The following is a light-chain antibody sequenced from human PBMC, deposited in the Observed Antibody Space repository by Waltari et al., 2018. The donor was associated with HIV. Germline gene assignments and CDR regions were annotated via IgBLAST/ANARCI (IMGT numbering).Light chain of an antibody. J-gene: IGLJ3*02. CDR1: SDDVGYYNY. CDR2: DVT. Sequence: QSALTQPASVSGSPGQSIVISCTGTSDDVGYYNYVSWYQQHPGKVPKLVIYDVTSRPSGGSNRFSGSKSGNTASLTISGLRADDEVDYYCSSYVGSSTSWLFGGGTKLTV. CDR3: SSYVGSSTSWL. V-gene: IGLV2-14*03.